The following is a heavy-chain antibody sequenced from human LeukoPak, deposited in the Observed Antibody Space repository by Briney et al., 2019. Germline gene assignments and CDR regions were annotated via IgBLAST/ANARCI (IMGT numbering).Heavy chain of an antibody. CDR1: GFTFSNYA. V-gene: IGHV3-23*01. J-gene: IGHJ4*02. D-gene: IGHD2-21*02. CDR2: ITSGGST. CDR3: AKRLPGVGDRNRAFDY. Sequence: GGSLRLSCAASGFTFSNYAMNWVRQAPGKGLEWVSVITSGGSTYYADSVKGRFTISRDNSKNTLYLQMNSLRAEDTAVYYCAKRLPGVGDRNRAFDYWGQGTLVTVSS.